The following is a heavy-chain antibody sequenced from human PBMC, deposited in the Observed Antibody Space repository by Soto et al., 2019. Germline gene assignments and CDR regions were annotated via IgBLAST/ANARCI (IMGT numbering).Heavy chain of an antibody. CDR2: IYPGDSDT. Sequence: GESLKISCKGSGYSFTSYWIGWVRQMPGKGLEWMGIIYPGDSDTRYSPSFQGQVTISADKSISTAYLQWSSLKASDTAMYYCARLNTPGYCSGGSCYYYFDYWGQGTLVTVSS. CDR1: GYSFTSYW. CDR3: ARLNTPGYCSGGSCYYYFDY. V-gene: IGHV5-51*01. J-gene: IGHJ4*02. D-gene: IGHD2-15*01.